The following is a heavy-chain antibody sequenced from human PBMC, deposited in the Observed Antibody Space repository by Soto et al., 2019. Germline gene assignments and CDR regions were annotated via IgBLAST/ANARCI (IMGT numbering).Heavy chain of an antibody. Sequence: SGPPLVNPTQTLTLTCSFSGFSLSAYGVRVIWFRQPPGETLEWLALIHLNDDKRYSPYLKSRLTITKDTSKTQVVLTLTNLDPLDTGTYFCAHTKDSSGFLTSWGQGILVTVSS. D-gene: IGHD3-22*01. J-gene: IGHJ5*02. V-gene: IGHV2-5*01. CDR3: AHTKDSSGFLTS. CDR1: GFSLSAYGVR. CDR2: IHLNDDK.